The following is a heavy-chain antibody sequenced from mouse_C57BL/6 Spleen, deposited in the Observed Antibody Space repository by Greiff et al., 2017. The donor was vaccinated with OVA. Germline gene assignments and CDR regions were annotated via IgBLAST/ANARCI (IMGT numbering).Heavy chain of an antibody. Sequence: QVQLQQPGAELVMPGASVKLSCKASGYTFTSYWMHWVKQRPGQGLEWIGEIDPSDSYTNYNQKFKGKSTLTVDKSSSTAYMQLSSLTSEDSAVYYCARRDDYGSSYWYFDVWGTGTTVTVSS. J-gene: IGHJ1*03. CDR3: ARRDDYGSSYWYFDV. CDR1: GYTFTSYW. CDR2: IDPSDSYT. D-gene: IGHD1-1*01. V-gene: IGHV1-69*01.